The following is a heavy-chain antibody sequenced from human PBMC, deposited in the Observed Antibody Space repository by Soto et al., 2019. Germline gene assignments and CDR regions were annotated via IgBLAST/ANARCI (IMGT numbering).Heavy chain of an antibody. J-gene: IGHJ4*02. CDR1: GYSISSSNW. CDR2: IYYSGTT. V-gene: IGHV4-28*01. CDR3: ARREIQGPIDY. D-gene: IGHD1-26*01. Sequence: QVQLQESGPGLVKPSDTLSLTCAVSGYSISSSNWWGWIRQPPGKGLEWIGYIYYSGTTYYNPSLKSRVPMSVATSKNQCSLKLTSVTAVDTAVYYCARREIQGPIDYWGQGTLVTVSS.